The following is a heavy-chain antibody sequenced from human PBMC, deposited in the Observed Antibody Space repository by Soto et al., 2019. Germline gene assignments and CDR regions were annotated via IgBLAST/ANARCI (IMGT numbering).Heavy chain of an antibody. CDR2: IYYSGST. J-gene: IGHJ4*02. D-gene: IGHD3-22*01. CDR3: ARVLDSSGYLYYFDY. V-gene: IGHV4-30-4*01. CDR1: GGSISSGDYY. Sequence: SETLSLTCTVSGGSISSGDYYWSWIRQPPGKGLEWIGYIYYSGSTYYNPSLKSRVTISVDTSKNQFSLKLSSVTAADTAVYYCARVLDSSGYLYYFDYWGQGTLVTVSS.